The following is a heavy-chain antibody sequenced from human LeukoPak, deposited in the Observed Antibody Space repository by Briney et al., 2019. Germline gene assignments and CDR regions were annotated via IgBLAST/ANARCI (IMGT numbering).Heavy chain of an antibody. D-gene: IGHD5-12*01. J-gene: IGHJ6*02. CDR2: IYYSGST. Sequence: SETLSLTCTVSGGSISSSSYYWGWIRQPPGKGLEWIGSIYYSGSTYYNPSLKSRVTISVDTSKNQFSLELSSVTAADTAVYYCARIVASWIYYYYGMDVWGQGTTVTVSS. V-gene: IGHV4-39*01. CDR3: ARIVASWIYYYYGMDV. CDR1: GGSISSSSYY.